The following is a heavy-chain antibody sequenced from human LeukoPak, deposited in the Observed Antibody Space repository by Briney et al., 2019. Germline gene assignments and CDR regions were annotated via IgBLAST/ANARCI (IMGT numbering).Heavy chain of an antibody. D-gene: IGHD5-24*01. CDR2: IKSKTDGGTT. Sequence: PGGSLRLSCAASGFTFSNAWMSWVRQAPGKGLEWVGRIKSKTDGGTTDYAAPVKGRFTISRDDSKNTLYLQMNSLKTEDTAVYYCTTEDGYNYVGSAFDIWGQGTMVTVSS. J-gene: IGHJ3*02. CDR3: TTEDGYNYVGSAFDI. V-gene: IGHV3-15*01. CDR1: GFTFSNAW.